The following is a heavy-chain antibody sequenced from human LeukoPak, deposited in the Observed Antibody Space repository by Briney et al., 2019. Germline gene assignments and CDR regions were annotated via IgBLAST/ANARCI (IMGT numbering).Heavy chain of an antibody. CDR1: GGTFSSYA. D-gene: IGHD1-1*01. J-gene: IGHJ1*01. CDR3: ARSGVGTPEH. V-gene: IGHV1-69*13. CDR2: IIPIFGTA. Sequence: ASVKVSCKASGGTFSSYAISWVRQAPGQGLEWMGGIIPIFGTANYAQKFQGRVTITADESTSTAYMELSSLRSEDTAVCYCARSGVGTPEHWGQGTLVTVSS.